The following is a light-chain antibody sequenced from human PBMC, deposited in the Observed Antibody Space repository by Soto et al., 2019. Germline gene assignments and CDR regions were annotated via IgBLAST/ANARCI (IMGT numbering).Light chain of an antibody. V-gene: IGKV1-13*02. CDR3: QQTDSYPST. CDR2: AAS. CDR1: QVINSF. J-gene: IGKJ4*01. Sequence: AIQLTQSPSSLSASVGDRVTITCRASQVINSFLAWYQQKPGKAPKLLIYAASSLQTGVPSRFSGSGSATDFTLTINSLQPEDFATYYCQQTDSYPSTFGGWTKVEI.